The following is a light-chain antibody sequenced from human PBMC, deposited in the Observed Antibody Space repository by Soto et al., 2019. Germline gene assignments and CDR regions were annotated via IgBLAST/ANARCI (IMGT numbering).Light chain of an antibody. CDR1: QGISSY. CDR2: SAS. J-gene: IGKJ1*01. CDR3: QHYNSYSEA. Sequence: DITLTQSPSSLSASVGDRVTIASRVSQGISSYLNWYRQKPGKVPTILIYSASNLQSGVPSRFSGSGSGTDFTLTISSLQPEDVATYYCQHYNSYSEAFGQGTKVDIK. V-gene: IGKV1-27*01.